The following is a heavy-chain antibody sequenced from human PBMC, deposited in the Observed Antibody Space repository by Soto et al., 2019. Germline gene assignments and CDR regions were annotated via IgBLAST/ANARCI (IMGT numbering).Heavy chain of an antibody. CDR3: LMDRGVAATTDF. J-gene: IGHJ4*02. Sequence: SETLSLTSTVYGGSISSGDYWCGWIRQTPGKGLEWIGYICYSGSTYYNPSLKSRVTISVDTSKNQFSLKLTSVTAAATAVYYFLMDRGVAATTDFRGPGTLVT. V-gene: IGHV4-30-4*01. D-gene: IGHD3-10*01. CDR2: ICYSGST. CDR1: GGSISSGDYW.